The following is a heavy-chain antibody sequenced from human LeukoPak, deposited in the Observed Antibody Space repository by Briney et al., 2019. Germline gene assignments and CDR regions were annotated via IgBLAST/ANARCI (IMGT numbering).Heavy chain of an antibody. D-gene: IGHD5-18*01. CDR2: IYYSGST. CDR1: GGSISSYY. V-gene: IGHV4-59*01. Sequence: SETLSLTCTVSGGSISSYYWSWIRQPPGKGLEWIGYIYYSGSTNYNPSLKSRVTISVDTSKNQFSLKLSSVTAADTAVYYCARVGYSYGYSFDYWGQGTLVTVSS. J-gene: IGHJ4*02. CDR3: ARVGYSYGYSFDY.